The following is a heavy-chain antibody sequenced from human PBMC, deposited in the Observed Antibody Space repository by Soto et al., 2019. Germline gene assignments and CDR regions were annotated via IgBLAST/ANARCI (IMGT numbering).Heavy chain of an antibody. Sequence: PGESLKISCEGSGYRFTSYWIGWVRQMPGKGLEWMGTIYPGDSDTRYSPSFQGQVTISADKSISTAYLQWSSLKASDTAMYYCARLSVVDYYFDYWGQGTLVTVSS. CDR3: ARLSVVDYYFDY. V-gene: IGHV5-51*01. D-gene: IGHD2-15*01. J-gene: IGHJ4*02. CDR2: IYPGDSDT. CDR1: GYRFTSYW.